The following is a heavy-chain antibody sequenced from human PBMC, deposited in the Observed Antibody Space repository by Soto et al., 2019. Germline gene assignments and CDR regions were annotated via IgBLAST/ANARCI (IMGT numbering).Heavy chain of an antibody. V-gene: IGHV5-51*01. J-gene: IGHJ6*02. CDR3: ARQGSNGAYVYFPMDV. CDR2: TYPGDSET. CDR1: EDRFNSYW. D-gene: IGHD3-16*01. Sequence: RDSLKLSCKWSEDRFNSYWIAWVRQMPGKGLEWIGMTYPGDSETTYSPSFEGQVTMSVDKSISTAYLQWSSLKASDSATYYCARQGSNGAYVYFPMDVWGQGTTVTVSS.